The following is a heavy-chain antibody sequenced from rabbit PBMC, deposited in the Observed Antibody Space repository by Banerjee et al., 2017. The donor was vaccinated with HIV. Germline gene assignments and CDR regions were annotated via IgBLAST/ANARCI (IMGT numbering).Heavy chain of an antibody. CDR2: IDPVFGIT. CDR1: GFTLSSYY. D-gene: IGHD8-1*01. Sequence: QLVESGGGLVQPEGSLKLSCTASGFTLSSYYMNWVRQVPGKGLEWIGYIDPVFGITYYANWVYGRFSISRENAQNTVFLQMTSLTAADTATYFCARDGAGGSYFALWGQGTLVTVS. CDR3: ARDGAGGSYFAL. J-gene: IGHJ6*01. V-gene: IGHV1S7*01.